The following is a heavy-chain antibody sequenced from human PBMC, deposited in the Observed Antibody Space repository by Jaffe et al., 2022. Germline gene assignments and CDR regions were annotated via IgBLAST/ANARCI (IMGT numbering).Heavy chain of an antibody. V-gene: IGHV3-30*02. J-gene: IGHJ3*02. Sequence: QVQLVESGGGVVQPGGSLRLSCAASGFTFSSYGMHWVRQAPGKGLEWVAFIRYDGSNKYYADSVKGRFTISRDNSKNTLYLQMNSLRAEDTAVYYCAKGAWLGEGDAFDIWGQGTMVTVSS. D-gene: IGHD3-16*01. CDR1: GFTFSSYG. CDR3: AKGAWLGEGDAFDI. CDR2: IRYDGSNK.